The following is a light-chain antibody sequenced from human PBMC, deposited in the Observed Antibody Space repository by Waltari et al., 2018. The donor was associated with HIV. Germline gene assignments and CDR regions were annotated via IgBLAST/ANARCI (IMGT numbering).Light chain of an antibody. CDR1: GSNIGTNS. V-gene: IGLV1-47*01. J-gene: IGLJ3*02. CDR3: AMWSDSLTGWV. CDR2: GNT. Sequence: QSELTQTHSASGGPGQRVTIPCPGSGSNIGTNSVFWYQHLPGAAPRLLIYGNTHGPSGVPDLFSASKSDTSASLAISGLQSEDEGDYYCAMWSDSLTGWVFGGGAKVTVL.